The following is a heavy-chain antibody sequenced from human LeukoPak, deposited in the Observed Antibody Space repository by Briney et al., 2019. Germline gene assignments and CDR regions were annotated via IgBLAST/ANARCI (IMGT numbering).Heavy chain of an antibody. J-gene: IGHJ5*02. CDR3: ARVMSIAAAGSNWFDP. Sequence: ASVKVSCKASGYTFTSYDINWVRQATGQGLEWMGWMNPNSGITGYAQKFQGRVTMTRNTSISTAYMELSSLRSEDTAVYYCARVMSIAAAGSNWFDPWGQGTLVTVSS. CDR2: MNPNSGIT. CDR1: GYTFTSYD. D-gene: IGHD6-13*01. V-gene: IGHV1-8*01.